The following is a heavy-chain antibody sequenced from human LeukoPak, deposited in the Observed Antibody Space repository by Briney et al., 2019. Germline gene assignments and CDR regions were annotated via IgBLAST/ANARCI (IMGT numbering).Heavy chain of an antibody. D-gene: IGHD3-10*01. J-gene: IGHJ4*02. CDR3: AKDWNYYGSGNYYDSWGY. CDR1: GFTFSNYG. Sequence: GGSLRLSCAASGFTFSNYGMHWVRQAPGKGLEWVAYIPYDGSNKYYADSVKGRFTIFRDNSKNTLFLQMNSLRPEDTALYYCAKDWNYYGSGNYYDSWGYWGQGTLVTVSS. V-gene: IGHV3-30*02. CDR2: IPYDGSNK.